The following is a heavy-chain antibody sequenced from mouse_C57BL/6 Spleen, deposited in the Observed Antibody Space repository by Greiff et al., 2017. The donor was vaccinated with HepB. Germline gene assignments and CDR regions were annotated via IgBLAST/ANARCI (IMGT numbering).Heavy chain of an antibody. CDR3: AREGIYYYGSSYKEFDY. D-gene: IGHD1-1*01. J-gene: IGHJ2*01. CDR1: GYTFTSYW. CDR2: IDPSDSYT. Sequence: QVQLQQPGAELVMPGASVKLSCKASGYTFTSYWMHWVKQRPGQGPEWIGEIDPSDSYTNYNQKFKGKSTLTVDKSSSTAYMQLSSLTSEDSAVYYCAREGIYYYGSSYKEFDYWGQGTTLTVSS. V-gene: IGHV1-69*01.